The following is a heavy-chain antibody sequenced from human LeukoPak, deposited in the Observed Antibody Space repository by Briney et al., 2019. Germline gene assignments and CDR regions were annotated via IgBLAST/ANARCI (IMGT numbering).Heavy chain of an antibody. D-gene: IGHD3-10*01. V-gene: IGHV3-7*01. Sequence: GGSLRLSCAASGFTFSTYWMSWVRQAPGKGLEWVANINYDGSDKNYVDSVKGRFTISRDNAKNSLYLQMNSLRAEGTAVYYCARDWAMVRGALDYWGQGTLVTVSS. CDR2: INYDGSDK. CDR3: ARDWAMVRGALDY. CDR1: GFTFSTYW. J-gene: IGHJ4*02.